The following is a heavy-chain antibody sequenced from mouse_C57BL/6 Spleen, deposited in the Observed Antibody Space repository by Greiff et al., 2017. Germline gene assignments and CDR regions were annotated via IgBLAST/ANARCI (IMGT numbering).Heavy chain of an antibody. CDR2: ISSGSSTI. Sequence: EVKVVESGGGLVKPGGSLKLSCAASGFTFSDYGMHWVRQAPEKVLEWVEYISSGSSTIYYADTVNGRFTISRDNAKNTLFLQMTSLRSEDTAMYYCARFENYYARDYWGQGTSVTVSS. CDR3: ARFENYYARDY. V-gene: IGHV5-17*01. CDR1: GFTFSDYG. J-gene: IGHJ4*01.